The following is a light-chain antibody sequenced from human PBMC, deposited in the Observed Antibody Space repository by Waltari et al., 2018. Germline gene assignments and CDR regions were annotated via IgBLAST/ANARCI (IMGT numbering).Light chain of an antibody. V-gene: IGLV2-14*01. Sequence: QSALTQPASVAASPGPSITIPCTGTRSDIGHYNYAPWNQQHPGKAPKLIIYEISYRPSGVSNRFSGSKSGNTASLTISGLRGEDEADYYCTSYTYSDTLAFGGGTKLTVL. CDR2: EIS. J-gene: IGLJ2*01. CDR1: RSDIGHYNY. CDR3: TSYTYSDTLA.